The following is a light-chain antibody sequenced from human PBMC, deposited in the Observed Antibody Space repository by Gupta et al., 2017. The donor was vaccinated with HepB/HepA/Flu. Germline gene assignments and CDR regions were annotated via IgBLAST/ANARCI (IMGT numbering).Light chain of an antibody. V-gene: IGLV1-51*02. J-gene: IGLJ2*01. CDR2: ENN. CDR1: SSNIGNNY. CDR3: GTWDSSLSVVV. Sequence: LTXXPPXSAXPGXXXXXXXSXSSSNIGNNYVSWYQQLPGTAPKVLISENNKRPSGIPDRFSASKSGTSATLGITGLQTADEADYYCGTWDSSLSVVVFGGGTKLTVL.